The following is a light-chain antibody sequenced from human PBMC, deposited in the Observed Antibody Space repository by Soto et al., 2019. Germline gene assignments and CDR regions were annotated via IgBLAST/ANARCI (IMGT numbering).Light chain of an antibody. Sequence: QSALTQPASVSGSPEQSITISCTGTSSDVGSYNLVSWYQQHPGKAPKLMIYEVSKRPSGVSNRFSGSKSGNTASLTISGLQAEDEADYYCCSYAGSSTFLWVFGGGTKLTVL. CDR2: EVS. V-gene: IGLV2-23*02. J-gene: IGLJ2*01. CDR3: CSYAGSSTFLWV. CDR1: SSDVGSYNL.